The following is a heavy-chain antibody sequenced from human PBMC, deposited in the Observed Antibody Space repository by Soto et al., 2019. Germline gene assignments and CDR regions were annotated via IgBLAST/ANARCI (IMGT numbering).Heavy chain of an antibody. J-gene: IGHJ2*01. CDR2: MKQDGSQK. V-gene: IGHV3-7*01. CDR1: GFTFSSYW. D-gene: IGHD2-15*01. CDR3: ARGWDGGNPDGYSDL. Sequence: EVQLVESGGGLVQPGGSLRLSCVASGFTFSSYWMSWVRQAPGKGLEWVANMKQDGSQKYYVDSVKGRFTISRDNAQNSLYLQRNSLRAEDTAVYYCARGWDGGNPDGYSDLWGRGTLVTVSS.